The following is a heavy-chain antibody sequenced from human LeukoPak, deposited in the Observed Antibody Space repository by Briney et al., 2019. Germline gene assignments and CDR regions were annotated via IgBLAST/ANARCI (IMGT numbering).Heavy chain of an antibody. D-gene: IGHD3-22*01. CDR2: INAGNGNT. V-gene: IGHV1-3*01. CDR1: GYTFTNYA. J-gene: IGHJ4*02. CDR3: ARDYHDSSGYYYTDY. Sequence: ASVKVSCKASGYTFTNYAMHWVRQAPGQRLEWMGWINAGNGNTKYSQKFQGRVTITRDTSASTAYMELSSLRSEDTAMYYCARDYHDSSGYYYTDYWGQGTLVTVSS.